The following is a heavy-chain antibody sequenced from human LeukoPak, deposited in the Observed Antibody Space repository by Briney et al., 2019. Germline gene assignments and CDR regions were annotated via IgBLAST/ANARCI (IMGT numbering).Heavy chain of an antibody. J-gene: IGHJ4*02. Sequence: GGSLRLSCAASGFTFSSYGMSWVRPAPGKGLEWVSAISGSGGSTYYADSVKGRFTISRDNSKNTLYLQMNSLRAEDTAVYYCAEVKIYDILTGYSLPYYFDYWGQGTLVTVSS. CDR3: AEVKIYDILTGYSLPYYFDY. V-gene: IGHV3-23*01. CDR1: GFTFSSYG. CDR2: ISGSGGST. D-gene: IGHD3-9*01.